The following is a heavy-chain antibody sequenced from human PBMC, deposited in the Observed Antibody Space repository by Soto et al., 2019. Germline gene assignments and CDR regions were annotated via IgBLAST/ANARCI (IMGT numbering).Heavy chain of an antibody. CDR3: ARVDARDSKDSKYRPVDY. CDR2: ISYDGSNK. J-gene: IGHJ4*02. D-gene: IGHD2-2*02. CDR1: GFTFSSYA. V-gene: IGHV3-30-3*01. Sequence: GGSLRLSCAASGFTFSSYAMHWVRQAPGKGLEWVAVISYDGSNKYYADSVKGRFTISRDNSKNTLYLQMNSLRAEDTAVYHCARVDARDSKDSKYRPVDYWGQGTLVTVSS.